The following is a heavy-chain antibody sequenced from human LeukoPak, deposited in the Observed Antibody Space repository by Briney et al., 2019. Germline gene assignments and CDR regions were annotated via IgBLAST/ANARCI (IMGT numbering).Heavy chain of an antibody. CDR3: TRIPADQTFFDF. Sequence: PGGSLRLSCAASGFTLNKYWVHWVRHAPGKGLVWVSRINIDGSSISYADSVRGRFTISRDNAKNTLYLQMNNLRAEDTAVYYCTRIPADQTFFDFWGQGTLVTVSS. V-gene: IGHV3-74*01. J-gene: IGHJ4*02. CDR2: INIDGSSI. CDR1: GFTLNKYW. D-gene: IGHD2-2*01.